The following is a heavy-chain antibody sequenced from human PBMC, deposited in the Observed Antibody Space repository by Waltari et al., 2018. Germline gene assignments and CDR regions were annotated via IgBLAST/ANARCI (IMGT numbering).Heavy chain of an antibody. CDR3: VREDDFWNEFDY. V-gene: IGHV3-72*01. J-gene: IGHJ4*02. D-gene: IGHD3-3*01. CDR2: TINKGFSYTT. CDR1: GFTFSDHN. Sequence: EVQLVESGGGLVQPGGSLRLSCAASGFTFSDHNMDWVRQAPGKGLEWDGRTINKGFSYTTHYAASVEGRFTISRDDLRNSLYLQMHSLKTDDTAVYYCVREDDFWNEFDYWGQGALVTVSS.